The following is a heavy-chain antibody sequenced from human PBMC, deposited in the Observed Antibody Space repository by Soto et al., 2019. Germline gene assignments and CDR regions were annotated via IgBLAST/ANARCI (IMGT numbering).Heavy chain of an antibody. CDR1: GGTFRNYA. CDR2: SIPVFGTA. CDR3: AIPLPKQQLVRGAFDH. V-gene: IGHV1-69*01. D-gene: IGHD6-13*01. J-gene: IGHJ4*02. Sequence: QVQLVQSGAEVKKPGSSVKLSCKTSGGTFRNYAINWVRQAPGQGLEWMGGSIPVFGTANYEQTFQGRFTITADESTSTAYMERSSLRSEDTAVYYCAIPLPKQQLVRGAFDHWGQGTIVTVAS.